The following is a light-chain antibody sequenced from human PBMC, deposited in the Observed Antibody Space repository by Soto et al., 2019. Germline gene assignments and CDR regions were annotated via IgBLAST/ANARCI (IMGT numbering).Light chain of an antibody. CDR2: GAS. CDR1: QTIDNT. CDR3: QQYNNWPWT. Sequence: EIVMSQSPATLSLSPGERATLSCRASQTIDNTLAWYQRKPGQAPRLLIHGASTRAPGFPARFSGSGSGTDFTLTISSLQSEDFAVYYCQQYNNWPWTFGQGTKVDI. J-gene: IGKJ1*01. V-gene: IGKV3-15*01.